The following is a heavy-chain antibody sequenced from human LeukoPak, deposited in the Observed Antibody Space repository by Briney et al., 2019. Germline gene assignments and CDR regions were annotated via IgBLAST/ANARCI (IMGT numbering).Heavy chain of an antibody. Sequence: SETLSLTCTVSGYSISSGYYWGWIRQPPGKGLEWIGSIYHRGSTSYNPSFKSRVTISVDTSKNQFSLKLSSVTAADTAVYYCARSPLYDFWSGYYDYWGQGTLVTVSS. D-gene: IGHD3-3*01. CDR2: IYHRGST. V-gene: IGHV4-38-2*02. CDR3: ARSPLYDFWSGYYDY. CDR1: GYSISSGYY. J-gene: IGHJ4*02.